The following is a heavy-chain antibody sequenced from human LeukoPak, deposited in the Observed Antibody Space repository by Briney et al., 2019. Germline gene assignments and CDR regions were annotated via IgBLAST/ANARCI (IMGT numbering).Heavy chain of an antibody. J-gene: IGHJ4*02. CDR2: IRPDGSEK. D-gene: IGHD3-22*01. CDR1: GFTFSTYW. Sequence: HPGGSLRLSCAASGFTFSTYWMSWVRQAPGKGLEWVANIRPDGSEKYYVDSVKGRLTISRDNAKNSLYLQMNSLRGEDTAVYYCARDVASSTYHYDSSGLLDYWGQGTLVTVSS. V-gene: IGHV3-7*01. CDR3: ARDVASSTYHYDSSGLLDY.